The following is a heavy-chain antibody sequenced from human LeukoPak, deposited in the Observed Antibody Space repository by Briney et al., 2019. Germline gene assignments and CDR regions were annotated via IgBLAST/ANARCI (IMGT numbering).Heavy chain of an antibody. V-gene: IGHV3-30*03. CDR1: GFTFSSYG. J-gene: IGHJ4*02. CDR3: ARDPGRLAVAGHGDY. Sequence: PGRSLRLSCAASGFTFSSYGMHWVRQAPGKGLEWVAVISYDGSNKYYADSVKGRFTISRDNSKNTLYLQMNSLRAEDTAVYYCARDPGRLAVAGHGDYWGQRTLVTVSS. CDR2: ISYDGSNK. D-gene: IGHD6-19*01.